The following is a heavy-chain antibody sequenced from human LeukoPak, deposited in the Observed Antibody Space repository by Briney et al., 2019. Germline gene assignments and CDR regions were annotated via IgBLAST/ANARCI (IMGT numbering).Heavy chain of an antibody. D-gene: IGHD3-10*01. CDR1: GGSISSSNW. CDR2: IYHSGST. Sequence: PSGTLSLTCAVSGGSISSSNWWNWVRQPPGKGLEWIGEIYHSGSTNYNPSLKSRVTISVDKSKNQFSLKLSSVTAADTAVYYCARDSATRLVLWFGESPNGMDVWGQGTTVTVSS. J-gene: IGHJ6*02. CDR3: ARDSATRLVLWFGESPNGMDV. V-gene: IGHV4-4*02.